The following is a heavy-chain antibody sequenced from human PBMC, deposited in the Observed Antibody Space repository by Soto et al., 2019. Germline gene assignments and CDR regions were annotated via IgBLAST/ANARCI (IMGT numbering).Heavy chain of an antibody. Sequence: SETLSLTCTVSGGSICSYYWSWIRQPPGKGLEWIGYIYYSGSTNYNPSLKSRVTISVDTSKNQFSLKLSSVTAADTAVYYCARRYGPGFDYWGQGTLVTVSS. V-gene: IGHV4-59*08. J-gene: IGHJ4*02. CDR2: IYYSGST. D-gene: IGHD4-17*01. CDR1: GGSICSYY. CDR3: ARRYGPGFDY.